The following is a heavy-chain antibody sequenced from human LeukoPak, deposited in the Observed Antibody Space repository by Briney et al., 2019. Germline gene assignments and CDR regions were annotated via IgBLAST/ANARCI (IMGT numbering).Heavy chain of an antibody. J-gene: IGHJ3*02. V-gene: IGHV4-39*01. CDR1: GGSISSSSYY. CDR3: ARHRGEMATITFAFDI. D-gene: IGHD5-24*01. CDR2: IYYSGST. Sequence: SETLSLTCTVSGGSISSSSYYWGWIRQPPGKGLEWIGSIYYSGSTYYNPSLKSRVTISVDTSKNQFSLKLSSVTAADTAVYYCARHRGEMATITFAFDIWGQGTMVTVSS.